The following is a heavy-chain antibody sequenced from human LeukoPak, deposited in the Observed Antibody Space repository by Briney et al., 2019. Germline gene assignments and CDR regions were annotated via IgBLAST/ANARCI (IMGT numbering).Heavy chain of an antibody. CDR2: VYYNGNT. CDR1: GFTFSSYA. J-gene: IGHJ4*02. D-gene: IGHD2-8*02. V-gene: IGHV4-59*04. CDR3: ARQGPYGTGTAKLDY. Sequence: PGGSLRLSCAASGFTFSSYAMSWVRQPPGKGLEWIGSVYYNGNTFFNPTLKSRVTMSADTSKNQFSLRLISVTAADTAVYFCARQGPYGTGTAKLDYWGQGILVTVSS.